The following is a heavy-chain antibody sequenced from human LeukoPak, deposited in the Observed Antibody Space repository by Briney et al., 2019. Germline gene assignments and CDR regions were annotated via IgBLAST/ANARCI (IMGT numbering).Heavy chain of an antibody. CDR2: ISSSSSYI. D-gene: IGHD6-6*01. J-gene: IGHJ4*02. Sequence: KPGGSLRLSCAASGFTFSSYSMNWVRQAPGKGLEWVSSISSSSSYIYYADSVKGRFTISRDNAKNSLYLQMNSLRAEDTAVYYCARDMYSSSWGPYYFDYWGQGTLVTVSS. CDR1: GFTFSSYS. V-gene: IGHV3-21*04. CDR3: ARDMYSSSWGPYYFDY.